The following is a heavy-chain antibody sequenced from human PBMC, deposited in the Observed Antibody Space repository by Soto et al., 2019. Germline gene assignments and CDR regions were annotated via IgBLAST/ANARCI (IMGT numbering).Heavy chain of an antibody. CDR1: GGSISSSSYY. V-gene: IGHV4-39*01. CDR3: ARHAPAAIGFDP. CDR2: IYYSGST. D-gene: IGHD2-2*02. J-gene: IGHJ5*02. Sequence: SETLSLTCTVSGGSISSSSYYWGWIRQPPGKGLEWIGSIYYSGSTYYNPSLKSRVTISVDTSKNQFSLKLSSVTAADTAVYYCARHAPAAIGFDPWGQGTLVTVSS.